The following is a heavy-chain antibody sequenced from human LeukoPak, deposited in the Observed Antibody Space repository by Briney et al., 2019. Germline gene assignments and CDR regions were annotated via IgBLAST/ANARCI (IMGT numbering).Heavy chain of an antibody. D-gene: IGHD2-2*01. Sequence: PSETLSLTCTVSGGSISSYYWSWIRQPPGKGLGWIGYIYYSGSTNYNPSLKSRVTISVDTSKNQFSLKLSSVTAADTAVYYCAVGYCSSTSCPFDYWSQGTLVTVSS. CDR3: AVGYCSSTSCPFDY. CDR2: IYYSGST. J-gene: IGHJ4*02. V-gene: IGHV4-59*01. CDR1: GGSISSYY.